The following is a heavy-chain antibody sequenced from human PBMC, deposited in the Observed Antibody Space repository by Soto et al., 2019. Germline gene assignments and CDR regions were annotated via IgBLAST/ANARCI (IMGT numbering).Heavy chain of an antibody. V-gene: IGHV1-69*02. CDR3: ARIRAKYNWNDGFDY. J-gene: IGHJ4*02. D-gene: IGHD1-20*01. CDR1: GGTFSSYT. Sequence: QVQLVQSGAEVKKPVSSVKVSCKASGGTFSSYTISWVRQAPGQGLEWMGRIIPILGIANYAQKFQGRVTITADKSTSTAYMELSSLRSEDTAVYYCARIRAKYNWNDGFDYWGQGTLVTVSS. CDR2: IIPILGIA.